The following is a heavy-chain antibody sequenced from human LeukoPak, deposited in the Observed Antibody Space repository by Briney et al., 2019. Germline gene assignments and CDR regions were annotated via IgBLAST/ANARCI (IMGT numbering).Heavy chain of an antibody. Sequence: SVTLSLTCAVSGGSINSNYWWTWVRQSPGKGLEWIGEIYHTGSVNYNLSLESRVTISRDRSKNQFSLMLRSVTAADTAVYYCARHYDLWSGYNYWGQGLLVTVSS. J-gene: IGHJ4*02. CDR2: IYHTGSV. D-gene: IGHD3-3*01. CDR3: ARHYDLWSGYNY. CDR1: GGSINSNYW. V-gene: IGHV4-4*02.